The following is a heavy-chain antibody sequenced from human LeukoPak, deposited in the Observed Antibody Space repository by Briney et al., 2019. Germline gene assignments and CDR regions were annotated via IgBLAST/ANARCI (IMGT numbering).Heavy chain of an antibody. D-gene: IGHD3-22*01. V-gene: IGHV3-21*04. CDR3: AKDIAYYYDSSGYYYAPSFDY. J-gene: IGHJ4*02. CDR1: GFSFSSYS. CDR2: IRGSSSYM. Sequence: GGSLRLSYAGSGFSFSSYSLNWARQAPGKGLEWVSFIRGSSSYMYYADSVKGRFTISRDNAKNSLYLQMNSLRAEDTALYYCAKDIAYYYDSSGYYYAPSFDYWGQGTLVTVSS.